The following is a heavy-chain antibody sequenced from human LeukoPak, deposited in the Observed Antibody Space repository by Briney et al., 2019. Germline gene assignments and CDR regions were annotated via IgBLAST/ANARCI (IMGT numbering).Heavy chain of an antibody. CDR2: IIPILGIA. D-gene: IGHD2-2*01. J-gene: IGHJ5*02. CDR1: GGTFSSYA. CDR3: ARDLQRQAIVVVPAATGWFDP. V-gene: IGHV1-69*04. Sequence: ASVKVSCKASGGTFSSYAISWVRQAPGQGLEWMGRIIPILGIANYAQKSQGRVTITADKSTSTAYMELSSLRSEDTAVYYCARDLQRQAIVVVPAATGWFDPWGQGTLVTVSS.